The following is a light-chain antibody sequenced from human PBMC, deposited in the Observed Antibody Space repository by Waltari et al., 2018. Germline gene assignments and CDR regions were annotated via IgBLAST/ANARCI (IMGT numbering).Light chain of an antibody. CDR1: HGISSY. Sequence: DIQLTQSPSFLSASVGDRVTITCRASHGISSYLAWYQQKPGKAPKLLIYTASTLQSGDPSRFSGSGSGTEFTLTISSLQPEDFATYYCQHLNSYPVTFGQGTKLEIK. V-gene: IGKV1-9*01. J-gene: IGKJ2*01. CDR2: TAS. CDR3: QHLNSYPVT.